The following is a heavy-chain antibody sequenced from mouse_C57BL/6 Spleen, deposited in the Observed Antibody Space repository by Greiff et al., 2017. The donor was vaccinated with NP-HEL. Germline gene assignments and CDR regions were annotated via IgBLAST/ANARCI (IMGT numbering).Heavy chain of an antibody. CDR1: GYAFSSYW. V-gene: IGHV1-80*01. CDR3: ARRGYYGTFDY. D-gene: IGHD1-1*01. CDR2: IYPGDGDT. Sequence: VQRVESGAELVKPGASVKISCKASGYAFSSYWMNWVKQRPGKGLEWIGQIYPGDGDTNYNGKFKGKATLTADKSSSTAYMQLSSLTSEDSAVYFCARRGYYGTFDYWGQGTTLTVSS. J-gene: IGHJ2*01.